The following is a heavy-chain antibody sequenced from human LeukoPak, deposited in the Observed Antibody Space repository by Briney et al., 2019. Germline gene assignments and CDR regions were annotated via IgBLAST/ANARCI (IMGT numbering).Heavy chain of an antibody. CDR3: AREASWGMATITYFDY. J-gene: IGHJ4*02. CDR2: IIPIFGTA. V-gene: IGHV1-69*06. Sequence: SVKVSCKASGGTFSSYAISWVRQAPGQGLEWMGGIIPIFGTANYAQKFQGRVTITADKSTSTAYMELSSLRSEDTAVYYCAREASWGMATITYFDYWGQGTLVTVSS. D-gene: IGHD5-24*01. CDR1: GGTFSSYA.